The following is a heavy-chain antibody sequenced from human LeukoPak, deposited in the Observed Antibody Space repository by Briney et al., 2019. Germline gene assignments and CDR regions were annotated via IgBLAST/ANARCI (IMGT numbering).Heavy chain of an antibody. D-gene: IGHD3-9*01. CDR1: GYTFTSYG. Sequence: ASVKVSCKASGYTFTSYGISWVRQAPGQGLEWMGGISAYNGNTNYAQKYQGRVTMTTDTSTSTAYMELRSLRSDDTAVYYCARDRAPYYDILTGDDAFDMWGQGTMVTVSS. CDR3: ARDRAPYYDILTGDDAFDM. J-gene: IGHJ3*02. CDR2: ISAYNGNT. V-gene: IGHV1-18*01.